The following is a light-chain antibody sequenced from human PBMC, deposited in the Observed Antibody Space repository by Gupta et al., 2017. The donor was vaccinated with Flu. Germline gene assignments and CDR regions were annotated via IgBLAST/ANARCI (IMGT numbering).Light chain of an antibody. J-gene: IGKJ2*01. V-gene: IGKV4-1*01. CDR2: WAS. CDR1: QSVLYSSNNKNY. Sequence: SLGERATISCKSSQSVLYSSNNKNYLTWYQQKPGQPPKRLIYWASTRESGVPDRFSGSGSGTDFTLTISSLQAEDVAVYYCQQYYSTPPTFGQGTKLEIK. CDR3: QQYYSTPPT.